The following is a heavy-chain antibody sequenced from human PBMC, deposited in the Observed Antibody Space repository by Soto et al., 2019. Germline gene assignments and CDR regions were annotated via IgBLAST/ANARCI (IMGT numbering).Heavy chain of an antibody. CDR1: GFTFSSYG. J-gene: IGHJ4*02. D-gene: IGHD6-13*01. Sequence: GSLRLSCAASGFTFSSYGMHWVRQAPGKGLEWVAVIWYDGSNKYYADSVKGRFTISRDNSKNTLYLQMNSLRAEDTAVYYCARSRAAAGTLADFDYWGQGTLVTVS. V-gene: IGHV3-33*01. CDR2: IWYDGSNK. CDR3: ARSRAAAGTLADFDY.